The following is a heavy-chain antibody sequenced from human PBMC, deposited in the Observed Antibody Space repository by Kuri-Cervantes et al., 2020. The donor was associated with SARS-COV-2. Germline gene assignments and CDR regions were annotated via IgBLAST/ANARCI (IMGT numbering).Heavy chain of an antibody. V-gene: IGHV3-23*01. CDR3: ATNDYGVSYMDV. Sequence: GGSLRLSCAASGFTFNSYAMSWVRQAPGKGLEWVSGISGRGGSTYYADSVKGRFTISRDNSKNTLFLQMSSLRAEDTAVYYCATNDYGVSYMDVWGKGTTVTVSS. CDR2: ISGRGGST. J-gene: IGHJ6*03. CDR1: GFTFNSYA. D-gene: IGHD4-17*01.